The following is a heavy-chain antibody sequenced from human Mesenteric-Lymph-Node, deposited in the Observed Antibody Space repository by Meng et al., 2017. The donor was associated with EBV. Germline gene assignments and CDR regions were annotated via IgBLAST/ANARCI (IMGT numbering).Heavy chain of an antibody. CDR3: ARRGKVGAGY. Sequence: QVHSHQVGAGLLKPPDTLSLTCAVYGGSFSGYYWSWIRQPPGKGLEWIGEINHSGSTNYNPSLKSRVTISVDTSKNQFSLKLSSVTAADTAVYYCARRGKVGAGYWGQGTLVTVSS. CDR2: INHSGST. V-gene: IGHV4-34*01. J-gene: IGHJ4*02. CDR1: GGSFSGYY. D-gene: IGHD1-26*01.